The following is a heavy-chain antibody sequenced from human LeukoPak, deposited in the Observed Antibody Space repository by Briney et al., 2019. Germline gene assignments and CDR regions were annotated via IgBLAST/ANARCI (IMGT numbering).Heavy chain of an antibody. J-gene: IGHJ4*02. D-gene: IGHD3-22*01. CDR2: INPNSGGT. CDR3: ARGDSSPYYYFDY. Sequence: GASVKVSCKASGYTFTAYYIHWVRQAPGQGLEWMGRINPNSGGTNYAQKFQGRVTMTRDTSISTAYMELSSLRSDDTAVFYCARGDSSPYYYFDYWGQGTLVTVSS. V-gene: IGHV1-2*06. CDR1: GYTFTAYY.